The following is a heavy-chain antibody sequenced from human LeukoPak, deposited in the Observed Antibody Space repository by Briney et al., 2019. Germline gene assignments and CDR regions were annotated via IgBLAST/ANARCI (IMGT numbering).Heavy chain of an antibody. D-gene: IGHD3-10*01. Sequence: SETLSLTCAVYGESFSGYYWTWIRQSSEKGLEWIGEINDRGSTTYNPSLKTRVTISLDTSKNQFSLKLSSVTAADTAVYYCALLWFGEQPSDYWGQGTLVTVSS. V-gene: IGHV4-34*01. CDR1: GESFSGYY. CDR2: INDRGST. CDR3: ALLWFGEQPSDY. J-gene: IGHJ4*02.